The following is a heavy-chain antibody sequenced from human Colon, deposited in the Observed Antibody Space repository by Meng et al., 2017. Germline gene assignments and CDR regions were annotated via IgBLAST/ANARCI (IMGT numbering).Heavy chain of an antibody. CDR2: INPNSGGT. Sequence: ASVKVSCKASGYTFTGYYMHWVRQAPGQGLEWMGWINPNSGGTNYAQKFQGRVTMTRDTSISTAYMEPSRLRCDDTAVYYCARDSSGWTPFDYWGQGTLVTVSS. V-gene: IGHV1-2*02. CDR3: ARDSSGWTPFDY. D-gene: IGHD6-19*01. CDR1: GYTFTGYY. J-gene: IGHJ4*02.